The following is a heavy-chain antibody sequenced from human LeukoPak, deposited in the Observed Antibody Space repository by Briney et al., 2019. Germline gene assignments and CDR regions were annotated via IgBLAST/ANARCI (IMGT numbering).Heavy chain of an antibody. J-gene: IGHJ4*02. Sequence: ASVKVSCKASGYTFTSYYMHWVRQAPGQGLEWMGIINPSGGSTSYAQKLQGRVTMTRDTSTSTVYMELSSLRSEDTAVYYCASNKVPAAVIDYWGQGTLVTVSS. CDR3: ASNKVPAAVIDY. CDR1: GYTFTSYY. CDR2: INPSGGST. D-gene: IGHD2-2*01. V-gene: IGHV1-46*03.